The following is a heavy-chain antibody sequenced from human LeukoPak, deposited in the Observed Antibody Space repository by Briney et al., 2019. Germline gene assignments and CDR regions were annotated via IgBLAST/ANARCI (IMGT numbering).Heavy chain of an antibody. CDR1: GDSISSGSYY. V-gene: IGHV4-61*02. J-gene: IGHJ5*02. D-gene: IGHD3-16*02. CDR2: IYISGTT. Sequence: SETLSLTCTVSGDSISSGSYYWSRIRQPAGKGLEWIGRIYISGTTNYNPSLKSRVTISADTSKNQFSLKLSSVTAADTGVYYCARFYRFRFDPWGQGTLVTVSS. CDR3: ARFYRFRFDP.